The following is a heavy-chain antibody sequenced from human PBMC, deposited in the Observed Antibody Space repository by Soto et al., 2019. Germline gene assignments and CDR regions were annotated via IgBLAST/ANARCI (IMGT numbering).Heavy chain of an antibody. D-gene: IGHD2-21*02. V-gene: IGHV1-58*01. J-gene: IGHJ4*02. CDR3: AADRTYCGGDCYGD. CDR1: GFTFTSSA. CDR2: IVVGSVNT. Sequence: SVKVSCKASGFTFTSSAVQWVRQARGQRLEWIGWIVVGSVNTNYAQKFQERVPITRDMSTSTVYMELSSLRSEDTSVYYCAADRTYCGGDCYGDWGQGTLVTVSS.